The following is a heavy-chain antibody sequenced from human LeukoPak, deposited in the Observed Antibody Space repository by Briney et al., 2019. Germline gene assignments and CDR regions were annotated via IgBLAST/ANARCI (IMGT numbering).Heavy chain of an antibody. CDR1: GFTFSSYS. J-gene: IGHJ4*02. Sequence: GGSLRLSCAASGFTFSSYSMNWVRQAPGKGLEWVSSISSSSSYIYYADSVKGRFTISRDNAKNSLYLQMNSLRAEDTAVYYCATGGAYSSSSIYWGQGTLVTVSS. D-gene: IGHD6-6*01. CDR3: ATGGAYSSSSIY. CDR2: ISSSSSYI. V-gene: IGHV3-21*01.